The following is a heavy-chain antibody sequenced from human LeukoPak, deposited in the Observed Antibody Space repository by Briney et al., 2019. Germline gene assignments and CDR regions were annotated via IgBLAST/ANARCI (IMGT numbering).Heavy chain of an antibody. CDR2: ISYDGSNK. CDR3: ASLAYSSSSDY. J-gene: IGHJ4*02. V-gene: IGHV3-30*04. D-gene: IGHD6-6*01. Sequence: GGSLRLSCAASGFTFSSYAMHWVRQAPGKGLEWVAVISYDGSNKYYADSVKGRFTISRDNSKNTLYLQMSSLRAEDTAVYYCASLAYSSSSDYWGQGTLVTVSS. CDR1: GFTFSSYA.